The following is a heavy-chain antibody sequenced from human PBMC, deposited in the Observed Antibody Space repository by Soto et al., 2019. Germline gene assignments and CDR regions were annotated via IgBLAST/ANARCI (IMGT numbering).Heavy chain of an antibody. CDR1: GYTFTSYY. Sequence: ASVKVSCKASGYTFTSYYMHWVRQAPGQGLEWMGIINPSGGSTSYAQKFQGRVTMTRDTSTSTVYMELSSLRSEDTAVYYCARGPYSGYDLAILTRYSSGWFIDYWGQGTLVTVSS. V-gene: IGHV1-46*01. CDR2: INPSGGST. J-gene: IGHJ4*02. CDR3: ARGPYSGYDLAILTRYSSGWFIDY. D-gene: IGHD6-19*01.